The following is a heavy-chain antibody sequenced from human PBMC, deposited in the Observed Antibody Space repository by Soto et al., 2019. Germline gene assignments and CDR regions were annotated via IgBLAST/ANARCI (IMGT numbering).Heavy chain of an antibody. V-gene: IGHV4-31*11. CDR2: IYYSGST. CDR3: ARVGVGVPFDD. CDR1: SGSVRSAGYS. Sequence: SCALSSGSVRSAGYSWRWIRQHPGKGLEWIGYIYYSGSTYYNPSLKSRVTISVDTSKNQFSLKLTSVTAADTAVYYWARVGVGVPFDDWGQGALVTVLL. J-gene: IGHJ4*02. D-gene: IGHD2-2*01.